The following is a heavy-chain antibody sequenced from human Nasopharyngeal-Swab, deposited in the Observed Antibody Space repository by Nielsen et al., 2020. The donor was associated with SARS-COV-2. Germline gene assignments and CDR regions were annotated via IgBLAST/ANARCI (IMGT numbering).Heavy chain of an antibody. Sequence: SVKVSCKASGGTFSSYAISWVRQAPGQGLEWMGRIIPILGIANYAQKFQGRVTITADKSTSTAYMELSSLRSEDAAVYYCAREGGPYDYVWGSYRYTGEDTLLDYWGQGTLVTVSS. D-gene: IGHD3-16*02. CDR1: GGTFSSYA. CDR2: IIPILGIA. CDR3: AREGGPYDYVWGSYRYTGEDTLLDY. J-gene: IGHJ4*02. V-gene: IGHV1-69*04.